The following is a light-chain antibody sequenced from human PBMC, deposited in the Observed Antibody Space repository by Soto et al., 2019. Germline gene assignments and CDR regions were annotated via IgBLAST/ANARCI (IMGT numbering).Light chain of an antibody. CDR3: QQLNSYPFT. J-gene: IGKJ3*01. CDR2: AAP. Sequence: DIQLTQSPSFLSASVGDRVTITCRASQGISSYLAWYQQKPGKAPKLLIYAAPTMQSGVPSRFSGSGSWTEFTPTISSLQPEDFATYYCQQLNSYPFTFGPGTKVDIK. CDR1: QGISSY. V-gene: IGKV1-9*01.